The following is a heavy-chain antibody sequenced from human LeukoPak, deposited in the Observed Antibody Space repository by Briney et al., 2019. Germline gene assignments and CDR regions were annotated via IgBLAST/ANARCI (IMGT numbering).Heavy chain of an antibody. J-gene: IGHJ4*02. D-gene: IGHD3-10*01. Sequence: ASETLSLTCTVSGGSISSYYWSWIRQPPGKGLEWIGYIYYSGSTNYNPSLKSRVTISVDTSKNQFSLKLSSVTAADTAVYYCAAAEGGSGSSIDYWGQGTLVTVSS. CDR3: AAAEGGSGSSIDY. V-gene: IGHV4-59*01. CDR1: GGSISSYY. CDR2: IYYSGST.